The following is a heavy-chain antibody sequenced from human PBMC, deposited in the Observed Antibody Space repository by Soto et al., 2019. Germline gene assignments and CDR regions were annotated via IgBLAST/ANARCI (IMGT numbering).Heavy chain of an antibody. CDR3: AKFFVETGSNSGWPWSFHY. D-gene: IGHD6-25*01. J-gene: IGHJ4*02. Sequence: VQLLESGGGLVQPGRSLRLSCAASGFTFSNYAMSWVRQAPGLGLDWVSAISGSGGTTYYADSAKGRFTISRDNSKTTLFRQMNSLRAEDAAVYYCAKFFVETGSNSGWPWSFHYWGQGTLVTVSS. CDR2: ISGSGGTT. CDR1: GFTFSNYA. V-gene: IGHV3-23*01.